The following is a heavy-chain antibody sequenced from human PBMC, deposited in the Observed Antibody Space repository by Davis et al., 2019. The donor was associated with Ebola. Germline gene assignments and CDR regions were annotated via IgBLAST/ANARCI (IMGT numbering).Heavy chain of an antibody. J-gene: IGHJ5*02. Sequence: PSGSLRLSCTVSGFTFTNNALSRVRLAPRQALEWVTSVSGSGSSTYGTDSVKGRFTISRDNSKNTLYLQMHSLRAEDTAVYYCAKGLYCSSSTCYEGGWFGPWGQGTLVTVSS. D-gene: IGHD2-2*01. V-gene: IGHV3-23*01. CDR3: AKGLYCSSSTCYEGGWFGP. CDR2: VSGSGSST. CDR1: GFTFTNNA.